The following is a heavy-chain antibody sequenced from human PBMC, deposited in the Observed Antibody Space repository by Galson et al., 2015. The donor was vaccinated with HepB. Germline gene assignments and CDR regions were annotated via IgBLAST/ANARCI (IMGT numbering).Heavy chain of an antibody. V-gene: IGHV3-30*03. D-gene: IGHD6-13*01. CDR2: ISYDGSNK. J-gene: IGHJ4*02. CDR1: GFTFSSYG. CDR3: ARHQGQQLVSAFDY. Sequence: SLRLSCAASGFTFSSYGMHWVRQAPGKGLEWVAVISYDGSNKYYADSVKGRFTISRDNSKNTLYLQMNSLRAEDTAVYYCARHQGQQLVSAFDYWGQGTLVTVSS.